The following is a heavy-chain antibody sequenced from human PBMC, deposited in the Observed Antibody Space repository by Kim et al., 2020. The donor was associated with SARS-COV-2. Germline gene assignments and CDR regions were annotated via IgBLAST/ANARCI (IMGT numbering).Heavy chain of an antibody. CDR2: ISYDGSNK. CDR3: AGSGNDAFDI. V-gene: IGHV3-30*04. CDR1: GFTFSSYA. J-gene: IGHJ3*02. D-gene: IGHD3-10*01. Sequence: GGSLRLSCAASGFTFSSYAMHWVRQAPGKGLEWVAVISYDGSNKYYADSVKGRFTISRDNSKNTLYLQMNSLRAEDTAVYYCAGSGNDAFDIWGQGTMVTVSS.